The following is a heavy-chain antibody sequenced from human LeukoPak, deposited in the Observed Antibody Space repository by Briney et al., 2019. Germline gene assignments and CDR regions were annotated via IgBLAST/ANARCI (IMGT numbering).Heavy chain of an antibody. D-gene: IGHD2-21*02. V-gene: IGHV3-74*01. CDR3: AREAYCGGDCYPHAFDY. J-gene: IGHJ4*02. CDR2: INSDGSST. Sequence: GSLRLSCAASGFTFSSYWMRCVRQAPGKGLVWVSRINSDGSSTSYADSVKGRFTISRDNAKNTLYLQMNSLRAEDTAVYYCAREAYCGGDCYPHAFDYWGQGTLVTVSS. CDR1: GFTFSSYW.